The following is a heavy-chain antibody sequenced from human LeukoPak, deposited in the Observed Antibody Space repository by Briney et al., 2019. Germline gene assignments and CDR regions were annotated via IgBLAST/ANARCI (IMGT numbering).Heavy chain of an antibody. CDR2: MNPNSGNT. D-gene: IGHD2-2*01. V-gene: IGHV1-8*03. J-gene: IGHJ6*03. CDR3: ARGGVPAAMGYYYYYMDV. CDR1: GYTFTSYD. Sequence: ASVKVSCKASGYTFTSYDINWVRQATGQGLGWMGWMNPNSGNTGYAQKFQGRVTITRNTSISTAYMELSSLRSEDTAVYYCARGGVPAAMGYYYYYMDVWGKGTTVTVSS.